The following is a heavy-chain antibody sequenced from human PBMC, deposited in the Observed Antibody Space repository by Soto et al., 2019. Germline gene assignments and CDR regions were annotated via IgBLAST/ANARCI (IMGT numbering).Heavy chain of an antibody. CDR2: IYYSGST. CDR1: GGSISGYY. CDR3: ARGTCSGGSCYWSDY. D-gene: IGHD2-15*01. J-gene: IGHJ4*02. V-gene: IGHV4-59*08. Sequence: SETLSLTCIVSGGSISGYYWSWIRQPPGKGLEWIGDIYYSGSTNSNSSLKSRVTISVDTSKNQFSLKLSSVTAADTVVYYCARGTCSGGSCYWSDYWGQGTLVTVSS.